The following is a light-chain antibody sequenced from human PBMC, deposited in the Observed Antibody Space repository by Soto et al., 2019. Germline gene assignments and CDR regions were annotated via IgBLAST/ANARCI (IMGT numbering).Light chain of an antibody. V-gene: IGLV1-40*01. CDR1: SSNIGAGYD. CDR2: GNS. J-gene: IGLJ3*02. CDR3: QSYDSSRSGV. Sequence: QSVLTQPPSVSGAPGQRVTISCTGSSSNIGAGYDVHWYQQLPGTAPKLLIYGNSNRPSGVPDRFSGSNSGTSASLAITGLQAEDEADYCCQSYDSSRSGVFGGGTQLTVL.